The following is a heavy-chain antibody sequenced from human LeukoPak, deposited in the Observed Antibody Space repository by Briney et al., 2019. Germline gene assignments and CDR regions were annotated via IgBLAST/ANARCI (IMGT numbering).Heavy chain of an antibody. CDR3: VKDRQDCSSTSCYLSIAAAPYYFDY. CDR2: ISSNGGST. CDR1: GFTFSSYA. J-gene: IGHJ4*02. Sequence: GGSLRLSCSASGFTFSSYAMHWVRQAPGKGLEYVSAISSNGGSTYYAGSVKGRFTISRDNSKNTLYLQMSSLRAEDTAVYYCVKDRQDCSSTSCYLSIAAAPYYFDYWGQGTLVTVSS. V-gene: IGHV3-64D*09. D-gene: IGHD2-2*01.